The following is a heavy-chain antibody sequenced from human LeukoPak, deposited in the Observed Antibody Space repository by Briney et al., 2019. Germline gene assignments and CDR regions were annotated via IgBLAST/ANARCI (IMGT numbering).Heavy chain of an antibody. Sequence: PRRPLRLSCAASRFTFSMYGIYWVRQAPGKGLEWVAVIWFDGSKKNYADSVKGRFTISRDNSKDTLYLQMNSLRAEDTAVYYCARGNEILTGYSAFDPWGQGTLVTVSS. J-gene: IGHJ5*02. CDR1: RFTFSMYG. CDR2: IWFDGSKK. D-gene: IGHD3-9*01. CDR3: ARGNEILTGYSAFDP. V-gene: IGHV3-33*07.